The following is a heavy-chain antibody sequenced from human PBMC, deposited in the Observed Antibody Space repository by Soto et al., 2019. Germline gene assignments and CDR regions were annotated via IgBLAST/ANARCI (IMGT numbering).Heavy chain of an antibody. Sequence: QVHLEESGGGLVKPGGSLRLSCTASGFIFSDYYMSWIRQAPGKGLEWLAYISGSGSTTYYTDSVKGRLAISRDNARTSLYLQINSLRVEDSAVYYCARSSLTYFEFWGKGTRVTVSS. CDR1: GFIFSDYY. V-gene: IGHV3-11*01. J-gene: IGHJ4*02. CDR2: ISGSGSTT. CDR3: ARSSLTYFEF.